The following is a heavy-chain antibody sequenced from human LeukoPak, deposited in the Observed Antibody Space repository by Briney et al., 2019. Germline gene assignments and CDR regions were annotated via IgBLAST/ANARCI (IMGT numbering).Heavy chain of an antibody. V-gene: IGHV3-30*03. CDR2: ISYDGSNK. J-gene: IGHJ4*02. CDR3: ARDSRVVPVAMGY. D-gene: IGHD2-2*01. Sequence: GGSLRLSCAASGFTFSSYGMHWVRQAPGKGLEWVAVISYDGSNKYYADSVKGRFTISRDNSKNTLYLQMNSLRAEDTAVYYCARDSRVVPVAMGYWGQGTLVTVSS. CDR1: GFTFSSYG.